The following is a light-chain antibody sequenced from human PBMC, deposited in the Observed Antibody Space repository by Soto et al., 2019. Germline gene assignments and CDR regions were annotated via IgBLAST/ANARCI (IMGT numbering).Light chain of an antibody. J-gene: IGLJ3*02. Sequence: QSVLTQPPSVSAAPGQKVTISCSGSSSNIGINYVSWYQHLPGTAPKLLIYDNSKRPSGIPDRFSGSKSDTSATLGITGLQTGDEADYYCGTWDSSLSAWVFGGGTKLTVL. CDR3: GTWDSSLSAWV. CDR1: SSNIGINY. CDR2: DNS. V-gene: IGLV1-51*01.